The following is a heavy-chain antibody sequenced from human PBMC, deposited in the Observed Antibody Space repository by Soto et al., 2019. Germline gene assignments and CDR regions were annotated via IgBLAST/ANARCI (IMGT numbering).Heavy chain of an antibody. J-gene: IGHJ6*02. CDR3: AKGGDYYYYRMDV. Sequence: EVQLVESGGGLVQPGRSLRLSCAASGFTFNDYAMHWVRQAPGKGLEWVSGISWNSGTIGYADSVRGRFTISRDNAKNSLYLQINSLRAEDTALYYCAKGGDYYYYRMDVWGQGTTVTVSS. CDR2: ISWNSGTI. D-gene: IGHD6-25*01. CDR1: GFTFNDYA. V-gene: IGHV3-9*01.